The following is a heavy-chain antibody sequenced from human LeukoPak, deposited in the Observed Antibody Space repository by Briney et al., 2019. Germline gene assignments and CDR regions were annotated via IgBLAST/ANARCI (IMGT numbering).Heavy chain of an antibody. CDR1: GFTFSSYA. CDR2: IYSGGST. D-gene: IGHD6-25*01. V-gene: IGHV3-53*01. Sequence: GGSLRLPCAASGFTFSSYAMSWVRQAPGKGLEWVSVIYSGGSTYYADSVRGRFTISRDNSKNTLYLQMNSLRAEDTAVYYCARSQQRLFDYWGQGTLVTVSS. J-gene: IGHJ4*02. CDR3: ARSQQRLFDY.